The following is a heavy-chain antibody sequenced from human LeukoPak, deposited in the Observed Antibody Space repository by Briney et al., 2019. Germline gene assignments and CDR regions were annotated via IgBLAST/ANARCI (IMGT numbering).Heavy chain of an antibody. CDR2: IWYDGSNK. Sequence: PGGSLRLSCAASGFTFSSYGMHWVRQAPGKGLEWVAVIWYDGSNKYYADSVKGRFTISRDNSKNTLYLQMNSLRAEDTAVYYCAREGPDYGDYSSFDYWGQGTLVTVSS. V-gene: IGHV3-33*01. CDR1: GFTFSSYG. J-gene: IGHJ4*02. D-gene: IGHD4-17*01. CDR3: AREGPDYGDYSSFDY.